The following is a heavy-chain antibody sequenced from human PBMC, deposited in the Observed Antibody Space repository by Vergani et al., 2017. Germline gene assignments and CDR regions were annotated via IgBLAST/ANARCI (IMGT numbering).Heavy chain of an antibody. CDR2: ISGSGGST. CDR3: ANSGVNGDYEGVYDY. V-gene: IGHV3-23*01. Sequence: EVQLLESGGGLVQPGGSLRLSCAASGFTFSSYAMSWVRQAPGKGLEWVSAISGSGGSTYYADSVKGRFTISRDNSKNTLYLQMNSLRAEDTAVYYCANSGVNGDYEGVYDYWGQGTLVTVSS. J-gene: IGHJ4*02. D-gene: IGHD4-17*01. CDR1: GFTFSSYA.